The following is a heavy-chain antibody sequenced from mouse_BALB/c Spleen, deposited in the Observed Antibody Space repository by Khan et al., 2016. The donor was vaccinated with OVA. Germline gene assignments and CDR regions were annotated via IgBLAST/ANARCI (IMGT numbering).Heavy chain of an antibody. J-gene: IGHJ4*01. D-gene: IGHD1-1*01. Sequence: EVKLLESGPGLVKPSQSLSLTCTVTGYSITSDYAWDWIRQFPGNKLEWMGYISYGGSTSYNPSHKSRISITRDTSKNQFFLQLNSVTTEDTATLYCARKNYYGYAMDYWGQGTSVTVSS. CDR2: ISYGGST. CDR1: GYSITSDYA. V-gene: IGHV3-2*02. CDR3: ARKNYYGYAMDY.